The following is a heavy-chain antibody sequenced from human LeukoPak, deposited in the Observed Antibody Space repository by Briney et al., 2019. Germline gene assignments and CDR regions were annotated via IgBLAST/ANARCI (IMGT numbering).Heavy chain of an antibody. V-gene: IGHV3-30*04. Sequence: GSLRLSCAASGFTFSNYAFQWVRQAPGKGLEWVAVISNDGRNKNYADSVKGRFTISRDNPKNTLYLQMNSLRAEDTAVYYCARVGSGSYFLDGFDIWGQGTMVTVSS. CDR1: GFTFSNYA. CDR3: ARVGSGSYFLDGFDI. D-gene: IGHD1-26*01. CDR2: ISNDGRNK. J-gene: IGHJ3*02.